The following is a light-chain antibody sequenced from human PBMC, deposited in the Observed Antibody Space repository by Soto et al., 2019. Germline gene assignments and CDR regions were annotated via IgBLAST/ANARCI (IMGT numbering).Light chain of an antibody. CDR3: HKYNSAPGFT. Sequence: DIQMTQSPSSLSASVGDRVTITCRASQGISNYLAWYQQKPGKVPKLLIYAASTLQSGVPSRFSGSGSGTDFTLTISSLQPEDVATYYCHKYNSAPGFTFGPGTKVDIK. J-gene: IGKJ3*01. CDR2: AAS. V-gene: IGKV1-27*01. CDR1: QGISNY.